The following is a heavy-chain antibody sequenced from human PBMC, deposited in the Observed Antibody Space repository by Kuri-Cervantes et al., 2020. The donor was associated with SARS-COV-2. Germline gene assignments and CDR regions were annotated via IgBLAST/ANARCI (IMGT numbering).Heavy chain of an antibody. J-gene: IGHJ3*02. CDR2: IKSKTDGGTT. Sequence: GESLKISCAASGFTFSNAWMSWVRQAPGKGLEWVGRIKSKTDGGTTDYAAPVKGRFTISRDDSKNTLYLQMNSLRAEDTALYYCAKEYHRFGGSGSYGTRIRNDAFDIWGQGTMVTGSS. D-gene: IGHD3-10*01. CDR1: GFTFSNAW. V-gene: IGHV3-15*05. CDR3: AKEYHRFGGSGSYGTRIRNDAFDI.